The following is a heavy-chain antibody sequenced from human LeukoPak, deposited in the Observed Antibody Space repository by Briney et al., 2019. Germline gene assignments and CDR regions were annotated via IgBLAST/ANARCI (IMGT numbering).Heavy chain of an antibody. CDR1: GYTFTSYD. CDR2: MNPNSGNT. V-gene: IGHV1-8*01. D-gene: IGHD2-15*01. Sequence: VASVKVSCKASGYTFTSYDINWVRQATGQGLEWMGWMNPNSGNTGYAQKFQGRVTMTRNTSISTAYMELSSLRSEDTAMYYCARNFARRYCSGGSCYSYYYYGMDVWGQGTTVTVSS. CDR3: ARNFARRYCSGGSCYSYYYYGMDV. J-gene: IGHJ6*02.